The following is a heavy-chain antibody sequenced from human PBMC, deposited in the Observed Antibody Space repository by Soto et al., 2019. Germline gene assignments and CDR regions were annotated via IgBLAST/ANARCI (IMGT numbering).Heavy chain of an antibody. CDR2: ISGSGGST. Sequence: GGSLRLSCAASGFTFSSYAMSWVRQAPGKGLEWVSAISGSGGSTYYADSVKGRFTISRDNSKNTLYLQMNSLRAEDTAVYYCAKAPAGYYYYYGMDVWGQGTTVTVSS. CDR1: GFTFSSYA. V-gene: IGHV3-23*01. J-gene: IGHJ6*02. D-gene: IGHD6-19*01. CDR3: AKAPAGYYYYYGMDV.